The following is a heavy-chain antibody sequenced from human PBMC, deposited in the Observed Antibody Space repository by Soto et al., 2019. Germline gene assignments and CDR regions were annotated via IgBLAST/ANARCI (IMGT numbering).Heavy chain of an antibody. J-gene: IGHJ6*02. CDR2: INPNSGGT. CDR3: ARDLVVVVPAAIMGGGYHYYGMDV. D-gene: IGHD2-2*02. V-gene: IGHV1-2*02. Sequence: ASVKVSCKASGYTFTGYYMHWVRQAPGQGLEWMGWINPNSGGTNYAQKFQGRVTMTRDTSISTAYMELSRLRSDDTAVYYCARDLVVVVPAAIMGGGYHYYGMDVWGQGTTVTVSS. CDR1: GYTFTGYY.